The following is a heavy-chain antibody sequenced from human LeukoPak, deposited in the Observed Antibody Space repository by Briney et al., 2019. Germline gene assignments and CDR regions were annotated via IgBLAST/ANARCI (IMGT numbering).Heavy chain of an antibody. J-gene: IGHJ2*01. D-gene: IGHD4-23*01. Sequence: GSLRLSCAASGFTFSSYWMSWVRQPPGKGLEWIGEISHSGSTNYNPSLKSRVTISVDNSKNQFSLKLSSVTAADTAVYYCARDLHGGNSFTSDWYFDLWGRGTLVTVSS. CDR3: ARDLHGGNSFTSDWYFDL. CDR1: GFTFSSYW. V-gene: IGHV4-4*02. CDR2: ISHSGST.